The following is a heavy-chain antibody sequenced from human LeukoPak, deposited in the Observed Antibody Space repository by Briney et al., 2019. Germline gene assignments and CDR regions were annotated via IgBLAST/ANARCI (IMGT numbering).Heavy chain of an antibody. CDR3: AKRGIVIRGILVIGYHQEAYHYDY. J-gene: IGHJ4*02. CDR2: ISERGGST. Sequence: PGGSLRLSCVVSGISLSSYAMTWVRQAPGKGLEWVSYISERGGSTTYADSVKGRFTISRDTSLNTLYLQMSSLRAEDTAVYFCAKRGIVIRGILVIGYHQEAYHYDYWGQGVLVTVSS. CDR1: GISLSSYA. V-gene: IGHV3-23*01. D-gene: IGHD3-10*01.